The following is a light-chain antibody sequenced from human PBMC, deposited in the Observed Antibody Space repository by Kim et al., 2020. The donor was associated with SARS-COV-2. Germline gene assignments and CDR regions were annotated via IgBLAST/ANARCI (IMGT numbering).Light chain of an antibody. CDR2: YDS. J-gene: IGLJ3*02. CDR1: TSGSKC. CDR3: QVWDSSSDHPV. Sequence: PDKTARDTWGGKTSGSKCVLGYQRKPGQAPVLLIYYDSDRPSGIPERFSGSNSGNTATLTISRVEAGDEADYYCQVWDSSSDHPVFGGGTQLTVL. V-gene: IGLV3-21*04.